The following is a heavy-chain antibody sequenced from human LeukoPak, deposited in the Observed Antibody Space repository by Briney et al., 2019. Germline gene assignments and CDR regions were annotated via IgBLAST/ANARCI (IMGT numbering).Heavy chain of an antibody. D-gene: IGHD5-18*01. V-gene: IGHV4-39*07. Sequence: VKPSETLSLTCTVSGGSISSSSYYWGWIRQPPGKGLEWIGRIYTSGSTNYNPSLKSRVTMSVDTSKNQFSLKLSSVTAADTAVYYCARVRRPRNGYSYGFYYFDYWGQGTLVTVSS. CDR2: IYTSGST. CDR3: ARVRRPRNGYSYGFYYFDY. J-gene: IGHJ4*02. CDR1: GGSISSSSYY.